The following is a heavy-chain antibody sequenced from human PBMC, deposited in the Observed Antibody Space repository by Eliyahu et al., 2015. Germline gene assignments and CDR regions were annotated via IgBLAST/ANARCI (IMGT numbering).Heavy chain of an antibody. CDR2: ISSSSTTI. CDR3: AIQPFQH. J-gene: IGHJ1*01. V-gene: IGHV3-48*02. CDR1: GFTXSSYS. Sequence: EVQLVESGGGLVQPGGSLRLSCAASGFTXSSYSXNWVRQAPGKGLEWVSYISSSSTTIYYADSVKGRFTISRDNAKNSLYLQMXSLRDEDTAVYYCAIQPFQHWGQGTLVTVSS.